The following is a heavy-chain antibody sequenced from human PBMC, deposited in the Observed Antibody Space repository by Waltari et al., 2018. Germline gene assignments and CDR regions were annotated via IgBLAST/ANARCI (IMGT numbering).Heavy chain of an antibody. V-gene: IGHV3-21*01. CDR1: AFTFSSTT. CDR3: ARDHYYESSGYYLDY. J-gene: IGHJ4*02. D-gene: IGHD3-22*01. CDR2: MSSSSSYI. Sequence: EVQLVESGGGLVKPGWSLRISCAASAFTFSSTTMTCVRQAPGKGLEWVASMSSSSSYIYDADSGKGRFTISRDNAKNSLYLQMNSLRAEDTAVYYCARDHYYESSGYYLDYWGQGTLVTVSS.